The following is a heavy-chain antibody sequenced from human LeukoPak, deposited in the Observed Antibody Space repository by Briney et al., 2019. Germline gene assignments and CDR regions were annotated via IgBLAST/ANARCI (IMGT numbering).Heavy chain of an antibody. J-gene: IGHJ4*02. D-gene: IGHD2-15*01. CDR2: ISWNSGSI. CDR3: AKSGAAYCSGGSCSRPFDY. CDR1: GFTFDDYA. V-gene: IGHV3-9*01. Sequence: PGGSLRLSCAASGFTFDDYAMHWVRQAPGKGLEWVSGISWNSGSIGYADSVEGRITISRDNAKNSLYLQMNSLRAEDTALYYCAKSGAAYCSGGSCSRPFDYWGQGTLVTVSS.